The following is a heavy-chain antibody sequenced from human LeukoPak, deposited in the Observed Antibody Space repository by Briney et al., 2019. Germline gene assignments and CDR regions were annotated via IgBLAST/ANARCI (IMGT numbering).Heavy chain of an antibody. Sequence: GGSLRLSCAASGFTFSSYAMSWVRQAPGKGLEWVSAISGSGGSTYYADSVKGRFTISRDNSKNTLYLQMNSLRAEDTAVYYCAKDLYYYDSSGYPSFDAFDIWGQGTMVTVFS. CDR3: AKDLYYYDSSGYPSFDAFDI. J-gene: IGHJ3*02. CDR2: ISGSGGST. CDR1: GFTFSSYA. V-gene: IGHV3-23*01. D-gene: IGHD3-22*01.